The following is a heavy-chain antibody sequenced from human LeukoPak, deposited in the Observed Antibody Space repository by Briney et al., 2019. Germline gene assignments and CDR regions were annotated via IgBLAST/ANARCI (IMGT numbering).Heavy chain of an antibody. CDR2: IWYDGSNK. V-gene: IGHV3-33*01. CDR1: GFTFSSYG. D-gene: IGHD2-21*02. CDR3: ARPRCGGDCYKQAEYFQH. Sequence: PGVSLRLSCAASGFTFSSYGVHWVRQAPGKGLEWVAVIWYDGSNKYYADSVKGRFTISRDNSKNTLYLQMNSLRAEDTAVYYCARPRCGGDCYKQAEYFQHWGQGTLVTVSS. J-gene: IGHJ1*01.